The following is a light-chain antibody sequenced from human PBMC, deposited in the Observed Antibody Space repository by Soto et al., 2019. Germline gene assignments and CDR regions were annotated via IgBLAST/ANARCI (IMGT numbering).Light chain of an antibody. CDR1: SSDVGGYNY. J-gene: IGLJ1*01. CDR3: SSYTSSITYV. CDR2: DVS. V-gene: IGLV2-14*01. Sequence: QSALTQPASVSGSPGQSITISCTGTSSDVGGYNYVSWYQQHPGNAPKLMIYDVSNRPSGVSNRFSGSKSGNTASLTISGLQAEDEADYYCSSYTSSITYVFGTGTKLTVL.